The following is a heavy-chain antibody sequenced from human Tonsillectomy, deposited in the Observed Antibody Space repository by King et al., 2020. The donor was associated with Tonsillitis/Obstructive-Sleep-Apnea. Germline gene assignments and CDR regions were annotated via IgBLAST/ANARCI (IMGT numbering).Heavy chain of an antibody. D-gene: IGHD6-19*01. V-gene: IGHV3-23*04. Sequence: VQLVESGGGLVQPGGSLRLSCAASGLTFSSCAMTWVRQAPGKGLEWVSTISGSGGGTYFAASVKVRFTISRDNSKNTLYLQMNSLRAEDTALYYCAKDQKDSSGWFSSHWGQGTLVTVSS. CDR1: GLTFSSCA. J-gene: IGHJ4*02. CDR2: ISGSGGGT. CDR3: AKDQKDSSGWFSSH.